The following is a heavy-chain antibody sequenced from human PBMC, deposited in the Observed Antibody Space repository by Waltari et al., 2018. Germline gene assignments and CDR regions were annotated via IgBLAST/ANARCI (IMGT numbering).Heavy chain of an antibody. CDR3: ARDQSGQWELPGAFDI. V-gene: IGHV3-7*01. CDR2: IKQDGSEK. Sequence: EVQLVESGGGLVQPGGSLRLSCAASGFTFSSYWMSWVRQAPGKGLEWVANIKQDGSEKYDVDAVKGRFTISRDNAKNSLYLQMNSLRAEDTAVYYCARDQSGQWELPGAFDIWGQGTMVTVSS. J-gene: IGHJ3*02. CDR1: GFTFSSYW. D-gene: IGHD1-26*01.